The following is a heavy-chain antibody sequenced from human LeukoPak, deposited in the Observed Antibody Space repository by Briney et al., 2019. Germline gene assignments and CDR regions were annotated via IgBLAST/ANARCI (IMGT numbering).Heavy chain of an antibody. D-gene: IGHD2-15*01. CDR3: AKAFGGSFDAFDI. CDR1: GFTFSSYG. J-gene: IGHJ3*02. Sequence: PGRSLRLSCAAYGFTFSSYGMHWVRQAPGKGLEWVAVISYDGSNKYYADSVKGRFTISRDNSKNTLYLQMNSMRAEDTAVYYCAKAFGGSFDAFDIWGQGTMVTVSS. CDR2: ISYDGSNK. V-gene: IGHV3-30*18.